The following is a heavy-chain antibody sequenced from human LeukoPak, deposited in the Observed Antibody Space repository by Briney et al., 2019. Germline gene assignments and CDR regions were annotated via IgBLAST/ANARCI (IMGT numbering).Heavy chain of an antibody. D-gene: IGHD1-26*01. CDR2: INPNSGGT. V-gene: IGHV1-2*02. Sequence: ASVKVSCKASGYTFTGYYMHWVRQAPGQGLEGMGWINPNSGGTNYAQKFQGRVTMTRDTSISTAYMELSRLRSDDTAVYYCATDSGSWTGFDYWGQGTLVTVSS. CDR1: GYTFTGYY. J-gene: IGHJ4*02. CDR3: ATDSGSWTGFDY.